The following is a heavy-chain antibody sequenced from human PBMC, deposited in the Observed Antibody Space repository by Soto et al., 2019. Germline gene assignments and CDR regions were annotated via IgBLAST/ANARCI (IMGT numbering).Heavy chain of an antibody. CDR3: AREIMAADHFDY. V-gene: IGHV4-30-4*01. CDR1: GGSIRSGDYY. J-gene: IGHJ4*02. Sequence: QIQLHESGPGLVKPSQTLSLTCTVSGGSIRSGDYYWSWIRQTPERGLEWCGYVHYSVNTFYNPSLKSRATISLDTSRNQFSLNLSSVTAADSAVYYCAREIMAADHFDYWGQGALVTVSS. CDR2: VHYSVNT. D-gene: IGHD6-13*01.